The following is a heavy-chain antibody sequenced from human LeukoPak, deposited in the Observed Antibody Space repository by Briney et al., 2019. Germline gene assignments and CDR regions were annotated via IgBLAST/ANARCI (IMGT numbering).Heavy chain of an antibody. CDR2: ISGSGGDT. J-gene: IGHJ4*02. V-gene: IGHV3-23*01. D-gene: IGHD2-15*01. Sequence: GGSLRLSCTASGFTFSNYAINWARQAPGKGLEWVSVISGSGGDTYYADSVKGRFTLSRDNSKNTVYLQMNSLRAEDTAVYYCAKGRSSGGSCVNYWGQGTLVSVSS. CDR1: GFTFSNYA. CDR3: AKGRSSGGSCVNY.